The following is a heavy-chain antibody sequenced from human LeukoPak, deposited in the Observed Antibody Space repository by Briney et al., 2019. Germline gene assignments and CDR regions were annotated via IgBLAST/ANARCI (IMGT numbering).Heavy chain of an antibody. J-gene: IGHJ4*02. CDR2: IKSKTDGGAT. CDR3: TTDPRNSYYFDY. Sequence: PGGSLRLSCAASGFTFSNAWMSWVRQAPGKGLEWVGRIKSKTDGGATDYAAPVTGRFTFSRDDSKNTLYLQMNSLKTEDTAVYYCTTDPRNSYYFDYWGQGTLVTVSS. V-gene: IGHV3-15*01. CDR1: GFTFSNAW. D-gene: IGHD1-14*01.